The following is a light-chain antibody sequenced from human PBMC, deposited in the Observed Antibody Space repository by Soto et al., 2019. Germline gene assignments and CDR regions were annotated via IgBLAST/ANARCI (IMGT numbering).Light chain of an antibody. V-gene: IGKV1-5*01. CDR1: RSISTW. CDR2: DAS. CDR3: QQYNTFSTWT. Sequence: DIPMTQSPSTLSASVGDRVTITCRASRSISTWLAWYQQKPGKAPKLLIYDASTLESGVPSRFSGSGSGTEFTLSISSLQPDDFATYYCQQYNTFSTWTFGQGTKVEIK. J-gene: IGKJ1*01.